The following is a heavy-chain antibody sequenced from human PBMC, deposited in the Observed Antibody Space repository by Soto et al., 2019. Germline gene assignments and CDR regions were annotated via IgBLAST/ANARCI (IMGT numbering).Heavy chain of an antibody. CDR1: GGSISSGGYY. CDR3: ARGGLLWFGELLAQPYYFDY. J-gene: IGHJ4*02. V-gene: IGHV4-31*03. Sequence: SETLSLTCTVSGGSISSGGYYWSWIRQQPGKGLEWIGYIYYSGSTYYNPSLKSRVTISVDTSKNQFSLKLSSVTAADTAVYYCARGGLLWFGELLAQPYYFDYWGQGTLVTVSS. D-gene: IGHD3-10*01. CDR2: IYYSGST.